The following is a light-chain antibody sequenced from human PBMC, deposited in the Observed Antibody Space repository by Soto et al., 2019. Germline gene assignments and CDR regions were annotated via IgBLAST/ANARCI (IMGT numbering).Light chain of an antibody. CDR3: QQYNSWPRT. V-gene: IGKV3-15*01. CDR1: ESVGSN. J-gene: IGKJ1*01. CDR2: TTS. Sequence: EVVMTQSPATVSVSPGERATFSCRASESVGSNLAWYQQKPGQAPSLLIYTTSTRASGVPARFSGSGSGTEFTLTINSLQTEDFGLYYCQQYNSWPRTFGQGTQVDIK.